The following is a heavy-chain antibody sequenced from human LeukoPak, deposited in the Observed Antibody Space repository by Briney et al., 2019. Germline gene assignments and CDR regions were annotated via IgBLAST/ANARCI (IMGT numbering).Heavy chain of an antibody. V-gene: IGHV3-33*01. CDR3: ARDWEDSSGYYYGGYNWFDP. CDR1: GFTFSSYG. J-gene: IGHJ5*02. CDR2: IWYDGSNK. D-gene: IGHD3-22*01. Sequence: PGGSLRLSCAASGFTFSSYGMHWVRQAPGKGLEWVAVIWYDGSNKYYADSVKGRFTISRDNSKNTLYLQMNSLRAEDTAVYYCARDWEDSSGYYYGGYNWFDPWGQGTLVTASS.